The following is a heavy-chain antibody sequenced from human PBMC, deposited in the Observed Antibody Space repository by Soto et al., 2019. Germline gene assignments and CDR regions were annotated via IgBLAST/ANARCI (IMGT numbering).Heavy chain of an antibody. D-gene: IGHD2-15*01. CDR3: ARAGGYCSGGSCPGDY. CDR1: GFTVSSNY. Sequence: GGSLRLSCAASGFTVSSNYMSWVRQAPGKGLEWVSVIYSGGSTYYADSVKGRFTITRDNSKNTLYLQMNSLRAEDTVVYYCARAGGYCSGGSCPGDYWGQGTLVTVSS. CDR2: IYSGGST. V-gene: IGHV3-66*01. J-gene: IGHJ4*02.